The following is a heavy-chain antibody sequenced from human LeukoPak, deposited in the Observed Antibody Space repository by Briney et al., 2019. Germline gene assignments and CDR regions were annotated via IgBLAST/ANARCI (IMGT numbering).Heavy chain of an antibody. CDR1: GFTFTFYA. CDR3: VKDIGGTTYSERWAFDY. V-gene: IGHV3-23*01. D-gene: IGHD4-23*01. CDR2: ISGYGDRQ. Sequence: GGSLRLSCAASGFTFTFYAMTWVRQAPGKGLEWVSSISGYGDRQYYADSVKGRFTISRDNSENTLSLQMINLRADDTAIYYCVKDIGGTTYSERWAFDYWGQGTLVTVSS. J-gene: IGHJ4*02.